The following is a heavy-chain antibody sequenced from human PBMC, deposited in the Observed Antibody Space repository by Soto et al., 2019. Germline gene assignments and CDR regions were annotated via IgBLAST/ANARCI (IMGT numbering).Heavy chain of an antibody. J-gene: IGHJ4*02. V-gene: IGHV1-69*02. CDR3: ATNYGSGSTHFDY. CDR2: IIPMVGMA. Sequence: QVQLVQSGAEVKKPGYSVRLSCTASGDTFSFYTISWVRQAPGQGPEWMGRIIPMVGMADYPQKFQGRVTISADKSTSTAYMVLSSLRSDDTAVYFCATNYGSGSTHFDYWGQGTLVTVSS. CDR1: GDTFSFYT. D-gene: IGHD3-10*01.